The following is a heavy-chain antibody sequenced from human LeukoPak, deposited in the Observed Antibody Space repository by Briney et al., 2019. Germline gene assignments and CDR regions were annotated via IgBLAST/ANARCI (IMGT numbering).Heavy chain of an antibody. Sequence: GGSLRLSCAASGFTFSSYSMNWVRQAPGKGLEWVSYISSGSSTMYYADSVRGRFTISRDNAKDSLYLQMSSLRAEDTAVYYCEKGRLGGRSGTDYWGQGTLVTVSS. CDR3: EKGRLGGRSGTDY. CDR2: ISSGSSTM. CDR1: GFTFSSYS. D-gene: IGHD2-15*01. V-gene: IGHV3-48*04. J-gene: IGHJ4*02.